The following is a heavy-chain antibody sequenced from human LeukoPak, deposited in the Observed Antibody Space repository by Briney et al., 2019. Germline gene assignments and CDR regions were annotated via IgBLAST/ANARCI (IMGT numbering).Heavy chain of an antibody. CDR1: GYTFTGYY. D-gene: IGHD3-9*01. Sequence: ASVKVSCKASGYTFTGYYMHWVRQAPGQGLEWMGWINPNSGGTNYAQKFQGRVTMTRDTSISTAYMELSRLRSDDTAVYYCARVRMDDILTGYYTFGYWGQGTLVTVSS. CDR2: INPNSGGT. J-gene: IGHJ4*02. V-gene: IGHV1-2*02. CDR3: ARVRMDDILTGYYTFGY.